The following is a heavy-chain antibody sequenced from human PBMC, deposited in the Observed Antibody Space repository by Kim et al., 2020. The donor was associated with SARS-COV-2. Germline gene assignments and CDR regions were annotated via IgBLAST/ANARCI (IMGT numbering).Heavy chain of an antibody. CDR2: ISTSGTAV. CDR1: GFTFTDYS. Sequence: GGSLRLSCAASGFTFTDYSMSWIRQAPGKGLEWISYISTSGTAVYYADSVKGRFTISRDNANNSLYLQMNSLRAEDTAVYYCGRDRRPSVYYGMDVWGQGTTVTVSS. J-gene: IGHJ6*02. V-gene: IGHV3-11*01. CDR3: GRDRRPSVYYGMDV.